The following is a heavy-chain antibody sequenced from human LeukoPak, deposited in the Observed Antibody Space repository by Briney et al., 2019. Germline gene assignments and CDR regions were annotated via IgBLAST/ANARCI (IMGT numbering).Heavy chain of an antibody. CDR3: AVRIAAAGTVRGDAFDI. CDR2: IYYSGST. V-gene: IGHV4-59*08. D-gene: IGHD6-13*01. CDR1: GGSISSYY. J-gene: IGHJ3*02. Sequence: SETLSLTCTVSGGSISSYYWSWIRQPPGKGLEWIGYIYYSGSTNYNPSLKSRVTISVDTSKNQFSLKLSSVTAADTAVYYCAVRIAAAGTVRGDAFDIWGQGTMVTVSS.